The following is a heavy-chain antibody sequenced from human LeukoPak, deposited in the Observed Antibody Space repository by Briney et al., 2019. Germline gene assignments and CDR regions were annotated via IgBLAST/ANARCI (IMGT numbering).Heavy chain of an antibody. Sequence: PGGSLRLSCAASGFTFSSYGMHWVRQAPGKGLEWVAVIWYDGSNKYYADSVKGRFTISRDNSKNTLYLQMNSLRAEDMAVYYCARGLGAGDPYYYYGMDVWGQGTTVTVSS. V-gene: IGHV3-33*01. CDR1: GFTFSSYG. CDR3: ARGLGAGDPYYYYGMDV. CDR2: IWYDGSNK. D-gene: IGHD3-16*01. J-gene: IGHJ6*02.